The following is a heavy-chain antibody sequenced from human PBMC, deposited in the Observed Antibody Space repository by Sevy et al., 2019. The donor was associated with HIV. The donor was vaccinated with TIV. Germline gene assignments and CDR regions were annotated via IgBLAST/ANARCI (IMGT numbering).Heavy chain of an antibody. J-gene: IGHJ5*02. D-gene: IGHD2-2*01. CDR3: ARYCISNSPHNWFDP. V-gene: IGHV4-30-4*01. Sequence: KQSQTLSLTCTVSGGSISSGDYYWSWMRQPPGKGLEWIGYIYYSGITYYNPSLKSRVTISVDTVRSQFSLKLSSVTAADTAVYYCARYCISNSPHNWFDPWGQGTLVTVSS. CDR1: GGSISSGDYY. CDR2: IYYSGIT.